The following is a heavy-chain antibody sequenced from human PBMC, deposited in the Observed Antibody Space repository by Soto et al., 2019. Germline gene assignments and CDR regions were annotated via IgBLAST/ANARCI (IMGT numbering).Heavy chain of an antibody. CDR1: GYTFTSYD. D-gene: IGHD3-10*01. V-gene: IGHV1-8*01. CDR2: MNPNSGNT. J-gene: IGHJ5*02. Sequence: QVQLVQSGAEVKKPGASVKVSCKASGYTFTSYDINWVRQATGQGLEWMGWMNPNSGNTGYAQNFQGRVTMTRNTSISTAYMELSSLRSEDTAVDYCARGQGPRGSHWFDPWGQGTLVTVSS. CDR3: ARGQGPRGSHWFDP.